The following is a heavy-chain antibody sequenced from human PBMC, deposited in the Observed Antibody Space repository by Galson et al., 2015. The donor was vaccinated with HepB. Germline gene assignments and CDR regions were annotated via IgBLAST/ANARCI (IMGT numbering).Heavy chain of an antibody. D-gene: IGHD3-3*01. CDR1: GYTLTELS. J-gene: IGHJ6*02. Sequence: SVKVSCKVSGYTLTELSMHWVRQAPGKGLEWMGGFDPEDGETIYAQKFQGRVTMTEDTSTDTAYMELSSLRSEDTAVYYCATDRAIFGQVGVWGQGTTVTVSS. V-gene: IGHV1-24*01. CDR3: ATDRAIFGQVGV. CDR2: FDPEDGET.